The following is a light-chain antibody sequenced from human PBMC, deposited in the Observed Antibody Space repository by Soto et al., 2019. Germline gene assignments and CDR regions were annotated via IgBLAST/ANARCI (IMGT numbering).Light chain of an antibody. Sequence: QSVLTQPPSASGTPGQRGIISCSGSNSNIGTYTVNWYQQLPGTAPKLLIYTDYQRPSGVPDRFSGSRSGTSASLAISGLQSEDEADYYCASWDDSLGGGVFGGGTKLTVL. V-gene: IGLV1-44*01. CDR1: NSNIGTYT. CDR3: ASWDDSLGGGV. CDR2: TDY. J-gene: IGLJ3*02.